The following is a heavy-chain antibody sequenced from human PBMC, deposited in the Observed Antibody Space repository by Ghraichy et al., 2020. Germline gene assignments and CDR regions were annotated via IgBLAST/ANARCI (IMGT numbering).Heavy chain of an antibody. CDR3: ARHRLPGMGDFWSGYNWFDP. Sequence: SETLSLTCTVSGGSISSSSYYWGWIRQPPGKGLEWIGSIYYSGSTYYNPSLKSRVTIPVDTSKNQFSLKLSSVTAADTAVYYCARHRLPGMGDFWSGYNWFDPWGQGTLVTVSS. J-gene: IGHJ5*02. CDR2: IYYSGST. CDR1: GGSISSSSYY. D-gene: IGHD3-3*01. V-gene: IGHV4-39*01.